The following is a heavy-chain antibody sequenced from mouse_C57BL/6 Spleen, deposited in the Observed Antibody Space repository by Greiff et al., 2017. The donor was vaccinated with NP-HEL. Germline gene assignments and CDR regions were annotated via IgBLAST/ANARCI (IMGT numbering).Heavy chain of an antibody. Sequence: VQLQQSGAELVRPGASVTLSCKASGYTFTDYEMHWVKQTPVHGLEWIGAIDPETGGPAYNQKFKGKAILTADKSSSTAYMELRSLTSEDSAVYYCTRKLPYAMDYWGQGTSVTVSS. CDR2: IDPETGGP. CDR3: TRKLPYAMDY. V-gene: IGHV1-15*01. CDR1: GYTFTDYE. J-gene: IGHJ4*01.